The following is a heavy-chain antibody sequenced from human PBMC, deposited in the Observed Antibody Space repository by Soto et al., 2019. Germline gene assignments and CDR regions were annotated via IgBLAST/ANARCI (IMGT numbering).Heavy chain of an antibody. CDR1: GYTFTSYH. Sequence: ASLKVSCKSSGYTFTSYHISWVRQAPGQGLEWMGWISAYNGNTNYAQKLQGRVTMTTDTSTSTAYMDLRSLRSDDTAVYYCARPPVYCISTSCVNDYGIDVSGQGTTVTGSS. CDR3: ARPPVYCISTSCVNDYGIDV. V-gene: IGHV1-18*01. CDR2: ISAYNGNT. J-gene: IGHJ6*02. D-gene: IGHD2-2*01.